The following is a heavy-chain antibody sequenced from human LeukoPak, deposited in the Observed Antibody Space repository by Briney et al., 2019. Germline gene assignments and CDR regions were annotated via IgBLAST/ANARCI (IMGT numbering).Heavy chain of an antibody. CDR1: GGTFSSYA. D-gene: IGHD1/OR15-1a*01. V-gene: IGHV1-69*13. CDR2: IIPIFGTA. Sequence: SVKVSCKASGGTFSSYAISWLRQAPGQGLEWMGGIIPIFGTANYAQKFQGIVTITADESTSTAYMELSSLRSEDTAVYYCASTVLSYNWNSPFDYWGQGTLVTVSS. CDR3: ASTVLSYNWNSPFDY. J-gene: IGHJ4*02.